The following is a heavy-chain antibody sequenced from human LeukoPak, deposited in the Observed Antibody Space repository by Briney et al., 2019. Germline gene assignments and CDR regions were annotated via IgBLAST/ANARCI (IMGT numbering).Heavy chain of an antibody. J-gene: IGHJ4*02. V-gene: IGHV4-39*01. D-gene: IGHD6-6*01. CDR1: GGSINSSSYY. Sequence: TSETLSLTCTVSGGSINSSSYYWGWIRQPPGKGLEWIGSIYYSGTSYYNPSLKSRVTISVDTSKNQFSLKLTSVTAADTAVYYCARQEGGAARSNFDYWGQGTLVTVSS. CDR2: IYYSGTS. CDR3: ARQEGGAARSNFDY.